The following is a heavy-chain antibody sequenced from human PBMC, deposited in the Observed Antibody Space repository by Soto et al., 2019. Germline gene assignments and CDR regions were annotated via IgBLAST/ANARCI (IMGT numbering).Heavy chain of an antibody. CDR2: ISYDGSNK. Sequence: VRLSCAASGFTFSSYGMHWVRQAPGKGLEWVAVISYDGSNKYYADSVKGRFTISRDNSKNTLYLQMNSLRAEDTAVYYCANVLRLDYWGQGTLVTVPS. J-gene: IGHJ4*02. CDR3: ANVLRLDY. D-gene: IGHD2-8*01. V-gene: IGHV3-30*18. CDR1: GFTFSSYG.